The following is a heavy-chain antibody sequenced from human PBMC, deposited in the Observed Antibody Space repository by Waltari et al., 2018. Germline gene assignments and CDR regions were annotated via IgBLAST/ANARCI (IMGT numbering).Heavy chain of an antibody. CDR3: TRDCYTGSAIEAFDI. V-gene: IGHV3-48*02. D-gene: IGHD2-2*02. Sequence: DVQLVESGGGFVQPGGSLRLSCAASGFTFRSERMIWGRQAPGKGLEWGSSITPGGESIYDADSVKDRCTISREKARNSLYLQMNSLRDEDTAVYYCTRDCYTGSAIEAFDIWGQGTLVIVSS. CDR1: GFTFRSER. J-gene: IGHJ3*02. CDR2: ITPGGESI.